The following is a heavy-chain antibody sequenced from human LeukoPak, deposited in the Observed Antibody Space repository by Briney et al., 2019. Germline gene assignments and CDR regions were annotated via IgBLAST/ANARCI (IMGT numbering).Heavy chain of an antibody. D-gene: IGHD3-3*01. CDR3: ARGLNYDFWSGYPRYYFDY. CDR2: MNPNSGNT. J-gene: IGHJ4*02. V-gene: IGHV1-8*03. Sequence: ASVKVSCKASGYTFTSYDINWVRQATGQGLEWMGWMNPNSGNTGYAQKFQGRVTITRNTSISTAYMELSSLRSEDTAVYYCARGLNYDFWSGYPRYYFDYWGQGTLVTVSS. CDR1: GYTFTSYD.